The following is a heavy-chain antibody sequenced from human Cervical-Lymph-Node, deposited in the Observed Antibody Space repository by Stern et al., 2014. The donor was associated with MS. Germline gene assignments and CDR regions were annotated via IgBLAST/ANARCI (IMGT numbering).Heavy chain of an antibody. Sequence: VHLVESGPGLVKPSGTLSLTCAVSGGSITTSTWWTWVRQPPGTGPEWIGEIYHTGPTNYNPSPNRDTISVDKSKNQFSLKLRSVTAADTAFYYCTRRIYGDYGEWGQGTLVTVSS. CDR3: TRRIYGDYGE. CDR1: GGSITTSTW. V-gene: IGHV4-4*02. D-gene: IGHD4-17*01. CDR2: IYHTGPT. J-gene: IGHJ1*01.